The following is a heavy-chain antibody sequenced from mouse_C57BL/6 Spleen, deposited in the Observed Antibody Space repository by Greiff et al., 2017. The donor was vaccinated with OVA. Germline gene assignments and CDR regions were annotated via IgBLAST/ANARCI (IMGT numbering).Heavy chain of an antibody. V-gene: IGHV1-5*01. CDR3: TGTAQATGY. Sequence: EVQLQESGPVLARPGASVKMSCKTSGYTFTSYWMHWVKQRPGQGLESIGAIYPGNSDTSYNQKFKGKAKLTAVTSASTAYMELSSLTNEDSAVYYCTGTAQATGYWGQGTTLTVSS. CDR1: GYTFTSYW. J-gene: IGHJ2*01. D-gene: IGHD3-1*01. CDR2: IYPGNSDT.